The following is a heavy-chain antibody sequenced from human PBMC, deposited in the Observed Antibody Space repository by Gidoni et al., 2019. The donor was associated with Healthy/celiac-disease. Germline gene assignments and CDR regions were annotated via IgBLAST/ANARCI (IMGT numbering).Heavy chain of an antibody. CDR2: ISSSSSYI. V-gene: IGHV3-21*01. D-gene: IGHD3-16*02. Sequence: EVQLVESGGGLVKPGGSLRLSCAASGFTFSSYSMNWVRQAPGKGLEWVSSISSSSSYIYYADSVKGRFTISRDNAKNSLYLQMNSLRAEDTAVYYCAREGGDYVWGSYRFDYWGQGTLVTVSS. CDR1: GFTFSSYS. J-gene: IGHJ4*02. CDR3: AREGGDYVWGSYRFDY.